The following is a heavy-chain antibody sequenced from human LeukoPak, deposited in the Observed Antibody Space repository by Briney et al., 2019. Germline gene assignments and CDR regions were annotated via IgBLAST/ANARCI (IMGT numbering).Heavy chain of an antibody. CDR3: ARDLSRAGTVAGYYGMDV. Sequence: SETLSLTCTVSGGSISSYYWSWIRQPPGKGLEWIGYIYYSGSTNYNPSLKSRVTISVDTSKNQFSLKLSSVTAADTAVYYCARDLSRAGTVAGYYGMDVWGQGTTVTVSS. D-gene: IGHD6-19*01. J-gene: IGHJ6*02. CDR2: IYYSGST. V-gene: IGHV4-59*01. CDR1: GGSISSYY.